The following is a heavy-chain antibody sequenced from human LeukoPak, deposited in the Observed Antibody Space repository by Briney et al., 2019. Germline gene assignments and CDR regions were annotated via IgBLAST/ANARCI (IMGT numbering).Heavy chain of an antibody. Sequence: GGSLRLSCAASEFAFSSYSMNWVRQAPGRGLEWVSSISGSGSYIYYADSVKGRFTLTRDNATSSLSLQMNSLRAEDTAVYYCARGSTCFDYWGQGALVTVSS. CDR2: ISGSGSYI. V-gene: IGHV3-21*01. J-gene: IGHJ4*02. CDR3: ARGSTCFDY. CDR1: EFAFSSYS.